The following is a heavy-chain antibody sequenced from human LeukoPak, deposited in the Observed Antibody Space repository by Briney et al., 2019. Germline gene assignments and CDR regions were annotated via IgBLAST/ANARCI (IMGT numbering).Heavy chain of an antibody. CDR3: ARAGSEVAKTPWYWFDP. CDR1: GGTFSSYA. D-gene: IGHD1-26*01. J-gene: IGHJ5*02. CDR2: IIPIFGTA. V-gene: IGHV1-69*05. Sequence: GASVKVSCKASGGTFSSYAISWVLQAPGQGLEWMGRIIPIFGTANYAQKFQGRVTITTDESTGTAYMELSSLRSEDTAVYYCARAGSEVAKTPWYWFDPWGQGTLVTVSS.